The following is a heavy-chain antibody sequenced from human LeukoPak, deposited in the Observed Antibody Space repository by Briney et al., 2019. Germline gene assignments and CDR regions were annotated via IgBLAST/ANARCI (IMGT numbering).Heavy chain of an antibody. CDR2: IKPDGSHV. J-gene: IGHJ3*01. CDR3: AREGRLLGAFDV. V-gene: IGHV3-7*01. CDR1: GFTFSTYW. D-gene: IGHD2-15*01. Sequence: GGSLRLSCAASGFTFSTYWMNWVRQAPGKGLEWVADIKPDGSHVSYVDSVKGRFSISRDNAQNSLYLQVSSLRAEDTAIYYCAREGRLLGAFDVWGQGTMVTVSP.